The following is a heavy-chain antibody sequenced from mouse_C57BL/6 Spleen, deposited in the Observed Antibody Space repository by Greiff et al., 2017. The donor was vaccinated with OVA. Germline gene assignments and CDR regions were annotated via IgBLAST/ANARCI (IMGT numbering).Heavy chain of an antibody. V-gene: IGHV1-80*01. CDR3: ARSGDGYYDAMDY. CDR1: GYAFSSYW. D-gene: IGHD2-3*01. J-gene: IGHJ4*01. Sequence: LQESGAELVKPGASVKISCKASGYAFSSYWMNWVKQRPGKGLEWIGQIYPGDGDTNYNGKFKGKATLTADKSSSTAYMQLSSLTSEDSAVYFCARSGDGYYDAMDYWGQGTSVTVSS. CDR2: IYPGDGDT.